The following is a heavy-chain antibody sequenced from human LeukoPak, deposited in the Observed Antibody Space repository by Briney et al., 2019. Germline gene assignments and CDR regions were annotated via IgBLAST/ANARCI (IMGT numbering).Heavy chain of an antibody. CDR3: AKPVDVVVVAATD. D-gene: IGHD2-15*01. J-gene: IGHJ4*02. CDR2: ISGSGGST. V-gene: IGHV3-23*01. Sequence: GGSLRLSCAASGFTFSSYAMSWVRQAPGKGPEWVSAISGSGGSTYYADSVKGRFTISRDNSKNTLYLQMNSLRAEDTAVYYCAKPVDVVVVAATDWGQGTLVTVSS. CDR1: GFTFSSYA.